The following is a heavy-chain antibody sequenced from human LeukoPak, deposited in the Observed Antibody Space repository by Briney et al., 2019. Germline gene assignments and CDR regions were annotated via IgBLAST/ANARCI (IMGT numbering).Heavy chain of an antibody. Sequence: GGSLRLSCAASGFTFSSYWMSWVRQAPGKGLEWVANIKTDGSLVYYVDSVKGRFTISRDNAKNSLYLQMNSLRAEDTALYYCAKDNYDSSGYPSHWGQGTLVTVSS. J-gene: IGHJ4*02. CDR1: GFTFSSYW. CDR3: AKDNYDSSGYPSH. CDR2: IKTDGSLV. D-gene: IGHD3-22*01. V-gene: IGHV3-7*03.